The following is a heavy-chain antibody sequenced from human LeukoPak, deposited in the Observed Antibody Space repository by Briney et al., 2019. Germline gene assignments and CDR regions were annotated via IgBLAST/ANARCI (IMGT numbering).Heavy chain of an antibody. D-gene: IGHD3-10*01. J-gene: IGHJ4*02. CDR1: GFTFSSYA. V-gene: IGHV3-23*01. CDR2: ISGSGGSA. CDR3: AKVMTRTMVRGVPPSDY. Sequence: GGSLRLSCAASGFTFSSYAMTWVRQAPGKGLEWVSTISGSGGSAYYADSVKGRFTISRDNSKNTLYLQMSSLRAEDTAVYYCAKVMTRTMVRGVPPSDYWGQGTLVTVSS.